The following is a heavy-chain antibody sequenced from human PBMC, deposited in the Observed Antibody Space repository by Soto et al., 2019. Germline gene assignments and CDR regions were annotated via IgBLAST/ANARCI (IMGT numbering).Heavy chain of an antibody. Sequence: PSETLSLTFAVSGYSISSGYYWGWIRQPPGKGLEWIGSIYHSGSTYYNPSLKSRVTISVDTSKNQFSLKLSSVTAADTAVYYCERVGLDTAMVEAHLYNWFDPWGQGTLVTVSS. J-gene: IGHJ5*02. CDR3: ERVGLDTAMVEAHLYNWFDP. D-gene: IGHD5-18*01. CDR1: GYSISSGYY. V-gene: IGHV4-38-2*01. CDR2: IYHSGST.